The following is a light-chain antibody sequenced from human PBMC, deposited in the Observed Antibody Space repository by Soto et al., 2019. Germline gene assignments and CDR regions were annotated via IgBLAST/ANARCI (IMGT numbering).Light chain of an antibody. CDR2: LGS. Sequence: DIVMTQSPLSLPVTPGEPASISCRSSQSLLHSNGYNYLVWYLQKPGQSPQLLIYLGSNRASGVPDRFSGSGSGTDFTLKISRVEAEDVGVYYCMQALQTLLFTFGPGTKVDIK. CDR3: MQALQTLLFT. J-gene: IGKJ3*01. CDR1: QSLLHSNGYNY. V-gene: IGKV2-28*01.